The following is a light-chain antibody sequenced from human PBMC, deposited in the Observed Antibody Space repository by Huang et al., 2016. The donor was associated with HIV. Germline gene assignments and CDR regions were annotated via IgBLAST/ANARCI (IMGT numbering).Light chain of an antibody. CDR3: QQSYDSPSPA. CDR1: QPINRF. V-gene: IGKV1-39*01. J-gene: IGKJ4*01. Sequence: QMAQSPSSLSASVGDRVTISCRASQPINRFMNWYQQKPGEAPKLLIYGASSLQSEVPSRFRGSGSGTDVTLTIDSLQPEDFAIYYCQQSYDSPSPAFGGGTKLEI. CDR2: GAS.